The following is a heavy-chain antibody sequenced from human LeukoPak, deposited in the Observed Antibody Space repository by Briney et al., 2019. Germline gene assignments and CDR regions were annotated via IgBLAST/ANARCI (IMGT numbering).Heavy chain of an antibody. D-gene: IGHD1-26*01. CDR3: ADNSGSYYDALGY. Sequence: ASVKVSCKASGGTFSSYAISWVRQAPGQGLEWMGRIIPILGIANYAQKFQGRVTITADKSTSTAYMELNSLRSEDTAVYYCADNSGSYYDALGYWGQGTLVTVSS. CDR2: IIPILGIA. CDR1: GGTFSSYA. J-gene: IGHJ4*02. V-gene: IGHV1-69*04.